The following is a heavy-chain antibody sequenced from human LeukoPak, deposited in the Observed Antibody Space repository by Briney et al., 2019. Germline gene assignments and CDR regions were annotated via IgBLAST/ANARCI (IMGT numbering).Heavy chain of an antibody. V-gene: IGHV3-30*02. CDR3: ARSNGDYYYYYYMDV. J-gene: IGHJ6*03. CDR2: IRRDGDVI. CDR1: GFTFSSFG. D-gene: IGHD4-17*01. Sequence: GGSLRLSCEASGFTFSSFGMHWVRQAPGKGLEWVALIRRDGDVIYYADSVKGRFTISRDNSKNTLYLQMNSLRAEDTAVYYCARSNGDYYYYYYMDVWGKGTTVTVSS.